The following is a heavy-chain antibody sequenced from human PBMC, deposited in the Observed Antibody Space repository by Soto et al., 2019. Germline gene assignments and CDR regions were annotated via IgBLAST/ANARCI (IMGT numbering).Heavy chain of an antibody. CDR3: VKDESINWYSGHFRH. D-gene: IGHD6-13*01. J-gene: IGHJ1*01. Sequence: EVQLVESGGGLVQPGRSLRLSCAASGFTFDDYAMHWVRQVPGKGLEWVSGINWNSGSRGYADSVKVRCAISRDNAKNSLHLQMNSLRAEDTAVYYCVKDESINWYSGHFRHWGQGTLVTVSS. CDR1: GFTFDDYA. V-gene: IGHV3-9*01. CDR2: INWNSGSR.